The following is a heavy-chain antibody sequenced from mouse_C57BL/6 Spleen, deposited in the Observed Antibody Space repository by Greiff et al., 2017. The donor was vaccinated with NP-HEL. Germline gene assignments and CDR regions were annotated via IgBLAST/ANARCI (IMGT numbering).Heavy chain of an antibody. D-gene: IGHD2-2*01. CDR3: ARGGYPYYYAMDY. Sequence: EVKLVESEGGLVQPGSSMKLSCTASGFTFSDYYMAWVRQVPEKGLEWVANINYDGSSTYYLDSLKSRFIISRDNAKNILYLQMSSLKSEDTATYYCARGGYPYYYAMDYWGQGTSVTVSS. J-gene: IGHJ4*01. CDR1: GFTFSDYY. V-gene: IGHV5-16*01. CDR2: INYDGSST.